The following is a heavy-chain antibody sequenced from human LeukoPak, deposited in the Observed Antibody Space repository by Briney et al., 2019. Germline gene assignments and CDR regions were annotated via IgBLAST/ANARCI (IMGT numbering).Heavy chain of an antibody. CDR1: GGSISSYY. J-gene: IGHJ6*03. Sequence: SETLSLTCTVSGGSISSYYWSWIRQPPGKGLEWIVYIYYSGSTNYNPSLKSRVTISVDTSKNQFSLKLSSVTAAETAVYYCAREAAAGRLKRYYYMDVWGKGTTVTVSS. V-gene: IGHV4-59*01. CDR2: IYYSGST. CDR3: AREAAAGRLKRYYYMDV. D-gene: IGHD6-13*01.